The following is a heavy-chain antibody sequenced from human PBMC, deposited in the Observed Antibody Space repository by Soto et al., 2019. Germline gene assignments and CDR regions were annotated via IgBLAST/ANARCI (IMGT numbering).Heavy chain of an antibody. J-gene: IGHJ4*02. CDR1: GGSISSYY. Sequence: SETLSLTCTVSGGSISSYYWSWIRQPPGKGLEWIGYIYYSASTNYNPSLKSRVTISVDTSKNQFSLKLSSVTVADTAVYYCARQGYNYYFDYWGQGTLVTVPQ. D-gene: IGHD5-18*01. CDR2: IYYSAST. V-gene: IGHV4-59*08. CDR3: ARQGYNYYFDY.